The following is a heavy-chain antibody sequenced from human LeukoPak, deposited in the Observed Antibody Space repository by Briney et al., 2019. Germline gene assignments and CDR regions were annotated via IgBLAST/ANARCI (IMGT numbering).Heavy chain of an antibody. CDR3: ARVRSGSGSYCFDY. CDR2: INHSGST. CDR1: GGSFSGYY. D-gene: IGHD3-10*01. V-gene: IGHV4-34*01. J-gene: IGHJ4*02. Sequence: PSETLSLTCAVYGGSFSGYYWSWIRQPPGKGLEWIGEINHSGSTNYNPSLKSRVTISVDTSKNQFSLKLSSVTAADTAVYYCARVRSGSGSYCFDYWGQGTLVTVSS.